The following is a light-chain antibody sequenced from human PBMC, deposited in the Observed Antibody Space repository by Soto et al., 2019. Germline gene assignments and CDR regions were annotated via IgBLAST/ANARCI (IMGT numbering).Light chain of an antibody. V-gene: IGKV3-20*01. CDR2: GAS. CDR1: QTITNNY. Sequence: EIVLTQSPGTLSLSPGERATLSCRASQTITNNYLAWYQHKPGQAPRLLIYGASSRATGIPDRFSGGGSGTDFTLTISRLEPEDFVVYYCQQYSISPRTFGQGTKLETK. CDR3: QQYSISPRT. J-gene: IGKJ2*01.